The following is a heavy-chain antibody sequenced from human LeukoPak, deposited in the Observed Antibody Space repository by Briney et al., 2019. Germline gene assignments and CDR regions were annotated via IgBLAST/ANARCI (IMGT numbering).Heavy chain of an antibody. D-gene: IGHD6-19*01. V-gene: IGHV3-74*01. J-gene: IGHJ4*02. CDR3: ARGSSSGWPDYFDC. CDR1: GFTLDSYW. Sequence: GGSLRLSCATSGFTLDSYWMHWVRLAPGKGLEWVSRINADGRNTPYADSVKGRFTISRDNAKNTLYLQMSSLRAEDTAVYYCARGSSSGWPDYFDCWGRGTLVAVSS. CDR2: INADGRNT.